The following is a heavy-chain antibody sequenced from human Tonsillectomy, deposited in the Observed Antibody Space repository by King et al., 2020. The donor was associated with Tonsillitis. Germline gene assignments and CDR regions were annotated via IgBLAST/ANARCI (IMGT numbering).Heavy chain of an antibody. CDR1: GFTFSTFD. D-gene: IGHD3-22*01. V-gene: IGHV3-21*01. J-gene: IGHJ3*02. CDR3: AKDKGADYYDTSRGTFDI. Sequence: EVQLVESGGGLVRPGGSLRLSCATSGFTFSTFDMNWVLQAPGKGLEGVSSISSHNKYIYYVDSVKGRFTISRDKAKDSLYLQMNSLGADDTAGSYCAKDKGADYYDTSRGTFDICGQGTMVTVFS. CDR2: ISSHNKYI.